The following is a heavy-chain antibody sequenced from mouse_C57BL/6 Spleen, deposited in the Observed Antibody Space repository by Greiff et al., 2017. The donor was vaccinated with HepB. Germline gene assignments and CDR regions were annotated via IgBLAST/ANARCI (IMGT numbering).Heavy chain of an antibody. CDR2: INPGSGGT. CDR1: GYAFTNYL. Sequence: QVQLQQSGAELVRPGTSVKVSCKASGYAFTNYLIEWVKQRPGQGLEWIGVINPGSGGTNYNEKFKGKATLTADKSSSTAYMQLSSLTSEDSAVYFCARRRYGNSAMDYWGQGTSVTVSS. J-gene: IGHJ4*01. V-gene: IGHV1-54*01. CDR3: ARRRYGNSAMDY. D-gene: IGHD2-1*01.